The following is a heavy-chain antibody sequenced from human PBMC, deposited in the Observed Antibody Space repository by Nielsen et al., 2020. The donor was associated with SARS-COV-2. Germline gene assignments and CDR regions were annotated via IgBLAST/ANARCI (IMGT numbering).Heavy chain of an antibody. V-gene: IGHV3-9*01. CDR2: ISWNSGSI. CDR1: GFTFDDYA. D-gene: IGHD6-13*01. CDR3: AKDVGGSSSWYGNWFDP. Sequence: GGSLRLSCAASGFTFDDYAMHWVRQAPGKGLEWVSGISWNSGSIGYADSVKGRFTISRDNAKNSLYLQMNSLRAEDTALYYCAKDVGGSSSWYGNWFDPWGQGTLVTVSS. J-gene: IGHJ5*02.